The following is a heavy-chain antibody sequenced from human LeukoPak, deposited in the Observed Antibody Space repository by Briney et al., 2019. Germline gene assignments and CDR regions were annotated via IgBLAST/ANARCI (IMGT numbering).Heavy chain of an antibody. D-gene: IGHD5-24*01. CDR3: ARVRRDGHNSDAFDI. CDR1: GFTFSSYS. J-gene: IGHJ3*02. CDR2: ISYDGSNK. Sequence: GGSLRLSCAASGFTFSSYSMNWVRQAPGKGLEWVAVISYDGSNKYYADSVKGRFTISRDNSKNTLYLQMNSLRAEDTAVYYCARVRRDGHNSDAFDIWGQGTMVTVSS. V-gene: IGHV3-30*03.